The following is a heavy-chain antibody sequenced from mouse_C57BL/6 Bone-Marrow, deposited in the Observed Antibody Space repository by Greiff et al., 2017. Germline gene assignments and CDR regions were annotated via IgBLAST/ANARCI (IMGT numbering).Heavy chain of an antibody. CDR2: VYPYNGGT. J-gene: IGHJ4*01. Sequence: EVKLVESGPVLVKPGPSVKISCKASGFTFTDYYMHWVKQSHGKSLEWIGLVYPYNGGTSYNQKFKGKATLTVDTSSSTAYMELNSLTSEDSAVYDCARETMVTPTAYYYAMDYWGQGTSVTVSS. CDR1: GFTFTDYY. CDR3: ARETMVTPTAYYYAMDY. D-gene: IGHD2-2*01. V-gene: IGHV1-36*01.